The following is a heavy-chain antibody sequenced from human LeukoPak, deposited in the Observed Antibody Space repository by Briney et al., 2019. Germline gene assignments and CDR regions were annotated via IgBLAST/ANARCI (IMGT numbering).Heavy chain of an antibody. CDR3: ARRIQGMAPYYFDY. Sequence: GGSLRLSCTASGFTFSSYWMHWVRQAPGKGLVWVSRINSDGGSTSYADSVKGRFTISRDNAKNTLYLQMNSLRAEDTAVYYCARRIQGMAPYYFDYWGQGTLVTVSP. CDR2: INSDGGST. D-gene: IGHD5-24*01. J-gene: IGHJ4*02. CDR1: GFTFSSYW. V-gene: IGHV3-74*01.